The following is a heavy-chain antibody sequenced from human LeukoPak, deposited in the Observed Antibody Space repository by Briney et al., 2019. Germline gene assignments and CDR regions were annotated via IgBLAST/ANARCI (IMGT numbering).Heavy chain of an antibody. J-gene: IGHJ4*02. CDR2: ISSSSSTI. D-gene: IGHD3-9*01. V-gene: IGHV3-48*01. CDR3: VTESTGTLDY. CDR1: GFTFSSYS. Sequence: GGSLRLSCAASGFTFSSYSMNWVRQAPGKGLEWVSYISSSSSTIYYADSVRGRFTISGDNSKNTLYMQMNSLRAEDTAVYYCVTESTGTLDYWGQGILVTVSS.